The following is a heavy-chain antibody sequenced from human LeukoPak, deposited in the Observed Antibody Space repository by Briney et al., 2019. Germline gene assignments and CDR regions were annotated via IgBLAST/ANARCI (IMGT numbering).Heavy chain of an antibody. CDR1: AGSISSYY. J-gene: IGHJ4*02. CDR2: IYYSGST. Sequence: PSETLSLTCTVSAGSISSYYWSWIRQPPGKGLEWIGYIYYSGSTNYNPSLKSRVTISVDTSKNQFSLKLSSVTAADTAVYYCARHPRGYYDILTGYFDSYYFDYWGQGTLVTVSS. CDR3: ARHPRGYYDILTGYFDSYYFDY. V-gene: IGHV4-59*08. D-gene: IGHD3-9*01.